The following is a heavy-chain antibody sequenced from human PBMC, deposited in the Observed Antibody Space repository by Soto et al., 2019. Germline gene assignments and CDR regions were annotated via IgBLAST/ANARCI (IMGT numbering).Heavy chain of an antibody. Sequence: QVHLVQFGAEVKKPGASVKVSCKGSGYAFTTCGITWVRQAPGQGLEWMGWMSAHNGNTNYAQKLQGRVTVTRDTSTSTAYMELRSLRSDDTAVYYCARGRYGDYWGQGALVTVSS. D-gene: IGHD1-1*01. CDR1: GYAFTTCG. V-gene: IGHV1-18*01. J-gene: IGHJ4*02. CDR2: MSAHNGNT. CDR3: ARGRYGDY.